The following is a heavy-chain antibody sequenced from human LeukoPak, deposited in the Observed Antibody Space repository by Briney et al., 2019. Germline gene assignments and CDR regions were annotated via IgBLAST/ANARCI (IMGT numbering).Heavy chain of an antibody. J-gene: IGHJ5*02. CDR3: AREFTREKPGIATAGRGIWFDP. Sequence: ASVKVSCKASGGTFSSYAISWVRQAPGQGLEWVGRIIPILGIANYAQKFQGRVTITAGKSTSTAYMELSSLRSEDTAVYYCAREFTREKPGIATAGRGIWFDPWGQGTLVTVSS. D-gene: IGHD6-13*01. V-gene: IGHV1-69*04. CDR2: IIPILGIA. CDR1: GGTFSSYA.